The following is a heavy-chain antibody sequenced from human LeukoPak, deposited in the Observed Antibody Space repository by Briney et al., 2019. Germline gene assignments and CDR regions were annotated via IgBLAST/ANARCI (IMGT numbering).Heavy chain of an antibody. V-gene: IGHV1-2*02. D-gene: IGHD3-10*01. CDR2: INPNSGGT. Sequence: ASVKVSCKASGYTFTGYYIHWVRQAPGQGLEWMGWINPNSGGTNYAQKFQGRVTMTRDTSISTAYMELSRLRSDDTAVYYCARAVITMVRGVIELRYYFDYWGQGTLATVSS. CDR1: GYTFTGYY. CDR3: ARAVITMVRGVIELRYYFDY. J-gene: IGHJ4*02.